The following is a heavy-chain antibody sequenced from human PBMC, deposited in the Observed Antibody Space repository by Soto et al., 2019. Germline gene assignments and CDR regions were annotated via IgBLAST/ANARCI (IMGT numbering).Heavy chain of an antibody. J-gene: IGHJ3*01. V-gene: IGHV3-53*01. Sequence: DVQLVESGGGLIQRGGSLRLSCAAVGMTVSGKKYVAWVRQAPGKGLEWVSVVYDVDGKYYADSVKGRFTTSRDISKTTVYLEMNDLGPEDTAIYYCATWLQREHAYDVWGLGTTVTVSS. CDR2: VYDVDGK. D-gene: IGHD1-1*01. CDR1: GMTVSGKKY. CDR3: ATWLQREHAYDV.